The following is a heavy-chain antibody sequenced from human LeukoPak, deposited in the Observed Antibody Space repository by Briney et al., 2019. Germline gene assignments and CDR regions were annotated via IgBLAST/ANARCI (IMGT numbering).Heavy chain of an antibody. V-gene: IGHV1-2*02. D-gene: IGHD7-27*01. CDR1: GYTFTGYY. CDR2: INPNGGGT. J-gene: IGHJ4*02. CDR3: AIDRTWANYFDY. Sequence: GASVKVSCKASGYTFTGYYMHWVRQAPGQGLEWMGWINPNGGGTNYAQKFQGRVTMTRDTSISTAYMELSRLRSDDTAVYYCAIDRTWANYFDYWGQGTLVTVSS.